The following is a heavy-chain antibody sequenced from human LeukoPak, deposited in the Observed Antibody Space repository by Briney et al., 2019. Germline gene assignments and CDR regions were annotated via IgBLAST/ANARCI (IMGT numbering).Heavy chain of an antibody. Sequence: GGSLRLSCEASGFTFGSHAMYWVRQAPGKGLEWVAGIFGSGGSPHYADSVKGRFTISRDNAKNSLYLQMNSLRAEDTAVYYCARDLAGTAMASGYYYYYMDVWGKGTTVTVSS. D-gene: IGHD5-18*01. CDR1: GFTFGSHA. CDR3: ARDLAGTAMASGYYYYYMDV. J-gene: IGHJ6*03. V-gene: IGHV3-23*01. CDR2: IFGSGGSP.